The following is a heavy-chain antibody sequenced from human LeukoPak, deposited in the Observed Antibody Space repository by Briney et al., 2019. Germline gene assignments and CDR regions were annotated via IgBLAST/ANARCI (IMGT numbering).Heavy chain of an antibody. CDR2: IIQDGSAK. D-gene: IGHD3-3*01. J-gene: IGHJ4*02. CDR1: GFTFSGSW. V-gene: IGHV3-7*01. CDR3: ARELSWSGRDY. Sequence: GGSLRLSCAASGFTFSGSWMSWVRQAPGKGLEWVANIIQDGSAKNYLDSVKGRFTISIDRGKNSLYLQMNSLRDEDTAVYYCARELSWSGRDYWGQGTLVTVSS.